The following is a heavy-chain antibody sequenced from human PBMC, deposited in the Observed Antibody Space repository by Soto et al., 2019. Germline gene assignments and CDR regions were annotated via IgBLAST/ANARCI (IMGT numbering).Heavy chain of an antibody. D-gene: IGHD2-8*02. J-gene: IGHJ4*02. Sequence: RGESLKLSCQAAGYSFSNFGIACVRQMPGEGLEWLGIIYPDDSDTRYSPSFLGQVTISADKSIKTTYLQWSSLKASDTAIYFCASSVLVTSTMNYFDLWGQGTLVTVS. V-gene: IGHV5-51*01. CDR3: ASSVLVTSTMNYFDL. CDR2: IYPDDSDT. CDR1: GYSFSNFG.